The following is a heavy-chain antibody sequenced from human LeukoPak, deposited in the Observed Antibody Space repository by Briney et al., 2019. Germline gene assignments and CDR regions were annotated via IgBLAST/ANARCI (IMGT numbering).Heavy chain of an antibody. D-gene: IGHD6-13*01. J-gene: IGHJ1*01. CDR1: GGSISSYY. Sequence: SETLSLTCTVSGGSISSYYWSWIRQPPGKGLEWIGEINHSGSTNYNPSLKSRVTISVDTSKNQFSLKLSSVTAADTAVYYCARVWGRRAYSSSWYERTRSEYFQHWGQGTLVTVSS. CDR3: ARVWGRRAYSSSWYERTRSEYFQH. V-gene: IGHV4-34*01. CDR2: INHSGST.